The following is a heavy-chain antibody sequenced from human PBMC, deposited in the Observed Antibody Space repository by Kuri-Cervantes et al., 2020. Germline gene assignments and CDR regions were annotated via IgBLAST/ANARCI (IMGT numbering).Heavy chain of an antibody. D-gene: IGHD6-13*01. CDR1: GGTFSSYA. CDR3: ARDRFSSSSWYAFDY. Sequence: SVKVSCKASGGTFSSYAISWVRQAPGQGLEWMGGIIPIFGTANYAQKFQGRVTITADESTSTAYMELSRLRSDDTAVYYCARDRFSSSSWYAFDYWGQGTLVTVSS. CDR2: IIPIFGTA. J-gene: IGHJ4*02. V-gene: IGHV1-69*13.